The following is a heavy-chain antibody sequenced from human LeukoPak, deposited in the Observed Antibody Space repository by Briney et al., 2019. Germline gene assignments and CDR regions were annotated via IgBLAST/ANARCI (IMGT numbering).Heavy chain of an antibody. J-gene: IGHJ4*02. CDR1: GGSISSGGYS. CDR3: ASLLLFDSSGVDY. D-gene: IGHD3-22*01. V-gene: IGHV4-30-4*07. Sequence: SQTLSLTCAVSGGSISSGGYSWSWIRQPPGKGLEWIGHIYYTGSTNYNPSLKSRVTISVDKSKNKFSLKLSSVTAADTAVYYCASLLLFDSSGVDYWGQGILVSVSS. CDR2: IYYTGST.